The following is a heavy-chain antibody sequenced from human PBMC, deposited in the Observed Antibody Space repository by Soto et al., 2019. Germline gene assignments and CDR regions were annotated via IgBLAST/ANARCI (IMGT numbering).Heavy chain of an antibody. J-gene: IGHJ4*02. V-gene: IGHV4-4*02. D-gene: IGHD3-22*01. CDR2: ISHSGIT. CDR1: GDSISRSHW. Sequence: QVQLQESGPGLVRPSGALSVTCAVSGDSISRSHWWSWVRQSPGKGLEWIGEISHSGITNYNPSLKSRVTISGDKSKSQLSLKLTSVTAADTAVYYCARVRYDSSGFDHWGQGTLVSVSS. CDR3: ARVRYDSSGFDH.